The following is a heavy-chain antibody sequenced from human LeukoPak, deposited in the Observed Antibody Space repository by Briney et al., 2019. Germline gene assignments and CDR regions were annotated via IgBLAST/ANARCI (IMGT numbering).Heavy chain of an antibody. D-gene: IGHD6-19*01. CDR2: IIPIFGTT. Sequence: GASVKVSCKASGGTFSSYAISWVRQAPGQGLEWMGGIIPIFGTTNYAQKFQDRVTITADKSTSTAYMELRSLGSDDTAVYYCARTYQQESGWRYFYYYYMDVWGKGTTVTVSS. J-gene: IGHJ6*03. CDR3: ARTYQQESGWRYFYYYYMDV. CDR1: GGTFSSYA. V-gene: IGHV1-69*06.